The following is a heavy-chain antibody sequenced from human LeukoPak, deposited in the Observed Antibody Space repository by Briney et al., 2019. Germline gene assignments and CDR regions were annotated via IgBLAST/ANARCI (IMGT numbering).Heavy chain of an antibody. Sequence: GASVKVSCKASGYTFTTYGITWIRQAPGQGLEWLGWISPYNGATEYAQNLQDRVSMTTDTSTNTAYIEVRSLKSDDTAVYYCARESTGTEIHFDYWGQGTLVTVSS. CDR3: ARESTGTEIHFDY. D-gene: IGHD1-1*01. CDR2: ISPYNGAT. J-gene: IGHJ4*02. V-gene: IGHV1-18*01. CDR1: GYTFTTYG.